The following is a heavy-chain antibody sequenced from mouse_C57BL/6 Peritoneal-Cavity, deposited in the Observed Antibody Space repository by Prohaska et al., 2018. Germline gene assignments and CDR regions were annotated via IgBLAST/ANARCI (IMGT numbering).Heavy chain of an antibody. CDR1: GFTFSGFL. D-gene: IGHD2-1*01. Sequence: EVQLLETGGGLVQPGGSRGLSCEGSGFTFSGFLMSWVRQTPGKTLEWIGDINSDGSAINYAPSRKERFTIFRDNDKSTLYLQMSNVRSEDTATYFCMRYGNYWYFDVWGTGTTVTVSS. J-gene: IGHJ1*03. V-gene: IGHV11-2*01. CDR3: MRYGNYWYFDV. CDR2: INSDGSAI.